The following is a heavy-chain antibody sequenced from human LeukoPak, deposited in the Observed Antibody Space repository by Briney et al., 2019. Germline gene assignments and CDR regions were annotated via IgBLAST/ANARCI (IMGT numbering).Heavy chain of an antibody. Sequence: SETLSLTCTVSGGSISTYYWSWIRQAPGKGLEWIGNIHYTGSTNYNPSLKSRVTISVDTSKNQFSLRLSYVTAADTAVYYCATIKRGNPFGYFDFWGQGILVTVSS. CDR3: ATIKRGNPFGYFDF. J-gene: IGHJ4*02. CDR2: IHYTGST. CDR1: GGSISTYY. D-gene: IGHD3-16*01. V-gene: IGHV4-59*01.